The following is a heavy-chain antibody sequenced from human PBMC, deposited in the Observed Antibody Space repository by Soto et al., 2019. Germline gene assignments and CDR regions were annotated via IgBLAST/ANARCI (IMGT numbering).Heavy chain of an antibody. V-gene: IGHV4-34*01. CDR2: INHFGST. J-gene: IGHJ4*02. D-gene: IGHD5-12*01. CDR1: GGSLSGYH. Sequence: QVQLQLWGAGLLKPSETLSLTCAVSGGSLSGYHWTWIRQPPGKNLEWIGEINHFGSTIYNPSLMSQVTITVDTSNNHFSVTLTSVTAADTAVYYCAIGRISSLLWLGSGYERPVYFDLWGQGALVTVSS. CDR3: AIGRISSLLWLGSGYERPVYFDL.